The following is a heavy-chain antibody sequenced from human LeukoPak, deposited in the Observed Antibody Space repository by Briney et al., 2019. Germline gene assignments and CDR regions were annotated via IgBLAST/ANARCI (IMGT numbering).Heavy chain of an antibody. CDR2: IYHSGTT. Sequence: PSETLSLTCTVSGYSISSGYYWGWIRQPPGKGLEWIGSIYHSGTTYYNPSLKSRVTISVDTSKNQFSLKLSSVTAADTAVYYCARDREGFQWSFDYWGQGTLVTVSS. CDR1: GYSISSGYY. D-gene: IGHD2-15*01. V-gene: IGHV4-38-2*02. CDR3: ARDREGFQWSFDY. J-gene: IGHJ4*02.